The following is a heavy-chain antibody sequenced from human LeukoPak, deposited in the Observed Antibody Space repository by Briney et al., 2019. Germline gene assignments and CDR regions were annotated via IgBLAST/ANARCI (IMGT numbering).Heavy chain of an antibody. D-gene: IGHD2-2*01. CDR1: GFTFSSYG. CDR2: ISGSGGST. V-gene: IGHV3-23*01. Sequence: SGGSLRLSCAASGFTFSSYGMSWVRQAPGKGLEWVSAISGSGGSTYYADSVKGRFTISRDNAKNTLYLQMNSLRAEDTAVYYCARDRSTSLDYWGQGTLVTVSS. J-gene: IGHJ4*02. CDR3: ARDRSTSLDY.